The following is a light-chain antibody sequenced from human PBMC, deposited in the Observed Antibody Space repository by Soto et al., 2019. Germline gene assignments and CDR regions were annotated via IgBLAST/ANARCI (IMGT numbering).Light chain of an antibody. V-gene: IGLV2-14*01. CDR2: DVR. CDR1: SSDVGRYNY. CDR3: SSYTSSPTPFI. Sequence: QSALTQPASVSGSPGQSITISCNGTSSDVGRYNYVSWYQQHPGKPPKLLIYDVRNRPSGVSSRFSGSKSGDTASLTISRLQADDEAEYYCSSYTSSPTPFIFAGGTQLTVL. J-gene: IGLJ2*01.